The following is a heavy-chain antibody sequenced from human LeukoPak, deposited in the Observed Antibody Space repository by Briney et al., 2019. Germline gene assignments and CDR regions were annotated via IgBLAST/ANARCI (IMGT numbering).Heavy chain of an antibody. V-gene: IGHV1-24*01. CDR3: ATYSSSSPDNY. CDR1: GFTFSSYW. D-gene: IGHD6-13*01. CDR2: FDPEDGET. J-gene: IGHJ4*02. Sequence: GGSLRLSCAASGFTFSSYWMHWVRQAPGKGLEWMGGFDPEDGETIYAQKFQGRVTMTEDTSTDTAYMELSSLRSEDTAVYYCATYSSSSPDNYWGQGTLVTVSS.